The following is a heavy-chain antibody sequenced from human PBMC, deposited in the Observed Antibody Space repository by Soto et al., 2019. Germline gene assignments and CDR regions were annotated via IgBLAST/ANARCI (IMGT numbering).Heavy chain of an antibody. CDR2: IYYSGST. D-gene: IGHD3-22*01. CDR3: ARGDYYDSSGYYWQRGYFDY. CDR1: GGSISSGGYY. Sequence: QVQLQESGPGLVKPSQTLSLTCTVSGGSISSGGYYWSWIRQHPGKGLEWIGYIYYSGSTYYNPSLKSRVTISVDTSKNQFSLKLSSVTAADTAVYYCARGDYYDSSGYYWQRGYFDYWGQGTLVTVSS. J-gene: IGHJ4*02. V-gene: IGHV4-31*03.